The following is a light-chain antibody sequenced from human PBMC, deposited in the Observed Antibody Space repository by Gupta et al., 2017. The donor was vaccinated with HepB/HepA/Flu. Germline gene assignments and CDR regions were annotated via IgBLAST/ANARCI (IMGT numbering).Light chain of an antibody. J-gene: IGKJ1*01. CDR2: KSS. V-gene: IGKV1-5*03. Sequence: DIQMTQSPSTLSASIGDRITITCRASQDIHSWLAWYQQKPGKAPKLLIYKSSSLQDGVPSRFSGSGSETDYTLTSNSLQPDDFANYYWQQYDTEWTFGQGTKVEL. CDR1: QDIHSW. CDR3: QQYDTEWT.